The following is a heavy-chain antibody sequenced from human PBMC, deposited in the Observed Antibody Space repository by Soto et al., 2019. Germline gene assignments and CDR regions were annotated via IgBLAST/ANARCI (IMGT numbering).Heavy chain of an antibody. CDR1: GGSFSGYY. D-gene: IGHD2-2*01. CDR3: ARQRWQYLRGSMDV. V-gene: IGHV4-34*01. CDR2: INHSGST. J-gene: IGHJ6*02. Sequence: SETLSLTCAVYGGSFSGYYWSWIRQPPGKGLEWIGEINHSGSTNYNPSLKSRVTISVGTSKNQFSLKLSSVTAADTAVYYCARQRWQYLRGSMDVWGQGTTVTVSS.